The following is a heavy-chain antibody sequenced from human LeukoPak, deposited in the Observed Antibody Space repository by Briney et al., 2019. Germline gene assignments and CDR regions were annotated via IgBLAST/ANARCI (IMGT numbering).Heavy chain of an antibody. J-gene: IGHJ4*02. CDR3: ARQSPAYYYDSSGYYYFDY. Sequence: GESLKISCKGSGYSFTSYWIGWVRQMPGKGLEWMGIIYPGDSDTRYSPSFQGQVTISADKSISTAYPPWSSLKASDTAMYYCARQSPAYYYDSSGYYYFDYWGQGTLVTVSS. CDR2: IYPGDSDT. D-gene: IGHD3-22*01. V-gene: IGHV5-51*01. CDR1: GYSFTSYW.